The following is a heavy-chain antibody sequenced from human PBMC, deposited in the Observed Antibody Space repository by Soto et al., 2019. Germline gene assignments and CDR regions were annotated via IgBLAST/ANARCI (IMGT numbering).Heavy chain of an antibody. Sequence: SENLSLTCTVSGGPISSSSHYWGWVRPPPGKGLEWIGSIYYSGSTYSNPSLKSRVTISVDTSKNQFSLKLSSVTAADTAVYYCAGFWIGYYMGDCWGQGTLVTVS. J-gene: IGHJ4*02. CDR1: GGPISSSSHY. V-gene: IGHV4-39*01. CDR3: AGFWIGYYMGDC. CDR2: IYYSGST. D-gene: IGHD3-3*01.